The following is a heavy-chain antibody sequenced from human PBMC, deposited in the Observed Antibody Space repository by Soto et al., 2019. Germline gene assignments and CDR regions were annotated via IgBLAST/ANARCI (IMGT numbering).Heavy chain of an antibody. V-gene: IGHV3-30*18. CDR3: AKVQFGRGIPQNIMDV. J-gene: IGHJ6*02. Sequence: PGGSLRLSCATSGFPFTRSGMHWVRQAPGKGLDWVAVISSDGGNKYYGDSMRGRFTISRDNSNNTLFLEMKSLRVDDTAVYYCAKVQFGRGIPQNIMDVWCQGRTVTVSS. CDR2: ISSDGGNK. CDR1: GFPFTRSG. D-gene: IGHD3-16*01.